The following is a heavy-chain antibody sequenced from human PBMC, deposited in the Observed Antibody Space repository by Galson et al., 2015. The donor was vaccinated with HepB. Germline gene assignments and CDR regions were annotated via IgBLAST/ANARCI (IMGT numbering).Heavy chain of an antibody. Sequence: SLRLSCAASGFTVSSNYMSWVRQAPGKGLEWVSVIYSGGSTYYADSVKGRFTITRDNSKNTLYLQMNSLRAEDTAVYYCARRGIGYSSSWDYWGQGTLVTVSS. CDR1: GFTVSSNY. J-gene: IGHJ4*02. CDR3: ARRGIGYSSSWDY. D-gene: IGHD6-13*01. V-gene: IGHV3-66*01. CDR2: IYSGGST.